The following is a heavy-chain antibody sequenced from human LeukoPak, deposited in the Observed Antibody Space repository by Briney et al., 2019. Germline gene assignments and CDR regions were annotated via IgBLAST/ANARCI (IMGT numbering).Heavy chain of an antibody. CDR2: IYYSGST. CDR3: ARVGASITMVRGVPTRYYYMDV. Sequence: SETLSLTCTVSGGSLSSSSYYWGWLRQPPGTGLAWIGSIYYSGSTNYNPSLKSRVTISVDTSKNQFSLKLSSVTAADTAVYYCARVGASITMVRGVPTRYYYMDVWGKGTTVTISS. V-gene: IGHV4-39*07. D-gene: IGHD3-10*01. J-gene: IGHJ6*03. CDR1: GGSLSSSSYY.